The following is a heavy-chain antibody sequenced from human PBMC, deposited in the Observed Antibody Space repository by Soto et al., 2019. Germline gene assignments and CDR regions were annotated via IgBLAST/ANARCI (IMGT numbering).Heavy chain of an antibody. CDR3: ARTISSGWWVINWFDP. V-gene: IGHV2-5*02. D-gene: IGHD6-19*01. J-gene: IGHJ5*02. CDR1: GFSLSTSGVG. CDR2: IYWDDDK. Sequence: SGPTLVNPTQTLTLTCTFSGFSLSTSGVGVGWIRQPPGKALEWLALIYWDDDKRYSTSLKTRLTISKDTSKNQVVLTMTNMDPVDTATYYCARTISSGWWVINWFDPWGQGTLVTVSS.